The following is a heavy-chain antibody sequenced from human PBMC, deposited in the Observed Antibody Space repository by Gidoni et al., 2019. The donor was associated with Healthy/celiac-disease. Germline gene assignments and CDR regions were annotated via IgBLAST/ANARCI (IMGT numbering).Heavy chain of an antibody. Sequence: QVQLVESGGGVVLPGRSLRLSCDASRFTFSSYAMHWVRQAPGKGLEWVAVITYDGSNKYYADSVKGRFTISRDNSKNTLYLQMNSLGAEDTAVYYCARGKNFDYWGQGTLVTVSS. V-gene: IGHV3-30*04. CDR3: ARGKNFDY. CDR1: RFTFSSYA. J-gene: IGHJ4*02. CDR2: ITYDGSNK.